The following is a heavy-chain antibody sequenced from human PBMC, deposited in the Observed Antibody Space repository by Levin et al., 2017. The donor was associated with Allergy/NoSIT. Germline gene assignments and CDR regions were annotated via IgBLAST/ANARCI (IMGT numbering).Heavy chain of an antibody. CDR3: ARDSGLAVAGGLDC. D-gene: IGHD6-19*01. V-gene: IGHV3-53*01. CDR1: GFTVSNSY. Sequence: PGGSLRLSCAASGFTVSNSYISWVRQAPGTGLEWLSVIYRGGETYYADSVKGRFTISRDNFKNTLFLQMNDLRADDTAVYYCARDSGLAVAGGLDCWGQGALVTVSS. J-gene: IGHJ4*02. CDR2: IYRGGET.